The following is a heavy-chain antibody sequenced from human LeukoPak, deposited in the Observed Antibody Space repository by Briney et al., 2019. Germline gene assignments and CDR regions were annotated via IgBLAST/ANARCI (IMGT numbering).Heavy chain of an antibody. D-gene: IGHD2-2*02. J-gene: IGHJ3*02. CDR1: GGSISSSSYY. CDR2: IYYSGST. CDR3: AREYCSSTSCYTPNDAFDI. Sequence: LSETLSLTSTVSGGSISSSSYYWGWIRQPPGKGLEWIGSIYYSGSTYYNPSLKSRVTISVDTSKNQFSLKLSSVTAADTAVYYCAREYCSSTSCYTPNDAFDIWGQGTMVTVSS. V-gene: IGHV4-39*07.